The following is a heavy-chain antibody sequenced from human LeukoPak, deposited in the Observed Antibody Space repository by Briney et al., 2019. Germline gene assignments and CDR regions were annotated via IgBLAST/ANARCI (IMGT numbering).Heavy chain of an antibody. V-gene: IGHV4-30-2*01. CDR3: ARGRKEGAYSSSWYGALGY. D-gene: IGHD6-13*01. J-gene: IGHJ4*02. CDR2: IYHSGST. Sequence: PSQTLSLTCAVSGGSIRSGGYSWSWIRQPPGTGLEWIGYIYHSGSTYYNPSLKSRVTISVDRSKNQFSLKLSSVTAADTAVYYCARGRKEGAYSSSWYGALGYWGQGTLVTVSS. CDR1: GGSIRSGGYS.